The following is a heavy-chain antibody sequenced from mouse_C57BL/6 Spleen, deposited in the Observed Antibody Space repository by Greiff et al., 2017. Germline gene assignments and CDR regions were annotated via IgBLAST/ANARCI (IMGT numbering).Heavy chain of an antibody. CDR1: GYSITSGYY. Sequence: EESGPGLVKPSQSLSLTCSVTGYSITSGYYWNWIRQFPGNKLEWMGYISYDGSNNYNPSLKNRISITRDTSKNQFFLKLNSVTTEDTATYYCARKVGPFDYWGQGTTLTVSS. CDR2: ISYDGSN. D-gene: IGHD1-1*02. V-gene: IGHV3-6*01. J-gene: IGHJ2*01. CDR3: ARKVGPFDY.